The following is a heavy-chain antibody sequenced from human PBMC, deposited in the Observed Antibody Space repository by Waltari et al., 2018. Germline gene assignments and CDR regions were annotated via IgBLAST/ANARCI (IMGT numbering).Heavy chain of an antibody. CDR1: GYSISSGYY. J-gene: IGHJ5*02. D-gene: IGHD6-13*01. CDR2: IYHSGST. V-gene: IGHV4-38-2*02. CDR3: ARVRKAAADNWFDP. Sequence: QVQLQESGPGLVKPSETLSLTCTVSGYSISSGYYWGWIRQPPGKGLEWIGSIYHSGSTDYNPSLKSRVTRSVDTSKNQFSRKLSSVTAADTAVYYCARVRKAAADNWFDPWGQGTLVTVSS.